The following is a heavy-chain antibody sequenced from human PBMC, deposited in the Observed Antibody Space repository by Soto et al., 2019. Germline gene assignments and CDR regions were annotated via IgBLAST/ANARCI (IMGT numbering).Heavy chain of an antibody. Sequence: QVQLVESGGGVVQPGRSLRLSCAASGFTFSSYAMHWVRQAPGKGLEWVAVISYDGSNKYYADSVKGRFTISRDNSKNXLXLXXNSLRAEDTAVYYCARDRATKYCSGGSCYRSGMDVWGQGTTVTVSS. V-gene: IGHV3-30-3*01. J-gene: IGHJ6*02. CDR2: ISYDGSNK. CDR1: GFTFSSYA. D-gene: IGHD2-15*01. CDR3: ARDRATKYCSGGSCYRSGMDV.